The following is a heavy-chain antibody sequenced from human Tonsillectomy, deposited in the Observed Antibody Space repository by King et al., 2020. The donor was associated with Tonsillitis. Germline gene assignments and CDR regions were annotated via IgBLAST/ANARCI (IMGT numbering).Heavy chain of an antibody. CDR3: ARVSSRAGYFYYYHGMDV. J-gene: IGHJ6*02. CDR1: EFTFYSYA. D-gene: IGHD1-26*01. Sequence: VQLVESGGGVVQPGRSLRLSCAASEFTFYSYALHWVRQAPGKGLEWVAVISYDGSNKSYADSVKGRFTISRDSSKNTLYLQMNSLRSDDTAVYYCARVSSRAGYFYYYHGMDVWGQGTTVTVSS. V-gene: IGHV3-30-3*01. CDR2: ISYDGSNK.